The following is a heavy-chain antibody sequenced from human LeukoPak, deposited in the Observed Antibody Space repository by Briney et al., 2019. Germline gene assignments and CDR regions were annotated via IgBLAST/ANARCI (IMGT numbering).Heavy chain of an antibody. Sequence: GESLRISCKGSGYSFTSYWITWVRQMPGKGLEWMGRIGPSDSYTNYSPSFQGHVTISADRSISTAYLQWSSLKASDTAMYYCARLGGDYIWFDPWGQGTLVTVSS. CDR1: GYSFTSYW. D-gene: IGHD2-21*02. J-gene: IGHJ5*02. V-gene: IGHV5-10-1*01. CDR2: IGPSDSYT. CDR3: ARLGGDYIWFDP.